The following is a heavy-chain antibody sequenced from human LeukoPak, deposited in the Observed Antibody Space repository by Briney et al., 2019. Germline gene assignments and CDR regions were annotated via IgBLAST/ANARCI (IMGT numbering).Heavy chain of an antibody. CDR2: IYHSGST. Sequence: PSETLSLTCTVSGYSISSGYYWGWIRQPPGKGLEWIGSIYHSGSTYYNPSLKSRVTISVDTSKNQFSLKLSSVTAADTAVYYCARVQIVVVPAASRHWFDPWGQGTLVTVSS. CDR1: GYSISSGYY. V-gene: IGHV4-38-2*02. J-gene: IGHJ5*02. CDR3: ARVQIVVVPAASRHWFDP. D-gene: IGHD2-2*01.